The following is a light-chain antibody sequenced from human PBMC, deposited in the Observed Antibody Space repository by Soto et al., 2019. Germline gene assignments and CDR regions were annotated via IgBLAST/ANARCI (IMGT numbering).Light chain of an antibody. CDR2: GAS. V-gene: IGKV3-20*01. Sequence: ETVLTQSPGTLSLSPGERATLSCRASQSVRRNYLAWYQQKPGQAPSLLIFGASSRATGIPDRFSGSGSETDFSLTISRLEPEDFAVYYCQQYANSPPTFGQGTRLEIK. J-gene: IGKJ5*01. CDR3: QQYANSPPT. CDR1: QSVRRNY.